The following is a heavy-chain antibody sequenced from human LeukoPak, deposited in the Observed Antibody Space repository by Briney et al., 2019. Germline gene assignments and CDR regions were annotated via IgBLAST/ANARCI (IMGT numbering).Heavy chain of an antibody. V-gene: IGHV3-64*01. Sequence: GGSLRLSCAASGFTFSSYYMHWVRQAPGWGLEYVSSIADNGYSTYYVNSVRGRFTVSRDNSKNTLYLHMGNLRAEDMAVYYCARSSQYYGSGIYYFDFWGLGALVTVSP. CDR1: GFTFSSYY. D-gene: IGHD3-10*01. CDR3: ARSSQYYGSGIYYFDF. CDR2: IADNGYST. J-gene: IGHJ4*02.